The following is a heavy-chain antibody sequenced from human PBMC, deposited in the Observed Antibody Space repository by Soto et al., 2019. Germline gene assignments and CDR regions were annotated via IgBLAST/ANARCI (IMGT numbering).Heavy chain of an antibody. D-gene: IGHD3-10*01. Sequence: GGSLRLSCAASGFTFSGSAMHWVRQASGKGLEWVGRIRSKANSYATAYAASVKGRFTISRDDSKNTAYLQMNSLKTEDTAVYYCTRPWGFGGPLPWGQGALVTVSS. V-gene: IGHV3-73*01. CDR1: GFTFSGSA. CDR2: IRSKANSYAT. J-gene: IGHJ4*02. CDR3: TRPWGFGGPLP.